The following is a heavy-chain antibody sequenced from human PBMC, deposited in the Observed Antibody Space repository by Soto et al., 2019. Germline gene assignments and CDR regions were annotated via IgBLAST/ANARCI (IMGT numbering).Heavy chain of an antibody. CDR2: IIPIFGPA. D-gene: IGHD2-2*02. CDR1: GGTFSSYA. CDR3: AISRTVVPAAIGNWFDP. Sequence: SVKVSCKASGGTFSSYAISWVRQAPGQGLEWMGGIIPIFGPANYAQKFQGRVTITADESTSTAYMELSSLRSEDTAVYYCAISRTVVPAAIGNWFDPWGQGTLVTVSS. V-gene: IGHV1-69*13. J-gene: IGHJ5*02.